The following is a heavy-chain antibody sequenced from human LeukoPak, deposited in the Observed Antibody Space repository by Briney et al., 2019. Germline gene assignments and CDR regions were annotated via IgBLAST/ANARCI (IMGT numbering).Heavy chain of an antibody. J-gene: IGHJ6*02. CDR3: ARLGYCSSTSCRNYYYYGMDV. D-gene: IGHD2-2*01. CDR2: INHSGST. V-gene: IGHV4-34*01. Sequence: PSETLSLNCTVSGGSINSYYWSWLRQPPGKGPEWTGEINHSGSTNYNPSLKSRVTISVDTSKNQFSLKLSSVTAADTAVYYCARLGYCSSTSCRNYYYYGMDVWGQGTTVTVSS. CDR1: GGSINSYY.